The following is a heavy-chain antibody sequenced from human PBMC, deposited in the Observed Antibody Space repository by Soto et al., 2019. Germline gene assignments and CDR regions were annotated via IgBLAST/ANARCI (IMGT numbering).Heavy chain of an antibody. V-gene: IGHV4-34*01. D-gene: IGHD3-3*01. J-gene: IGHJ6*02. Sequence: ETLSLTCAVYGGSFSGYYWSWIRQPPGKGLEWIGEINHSGSTNYNPSLKSRVTISVDTSKNQSSLKLSSVTAADTAVYYCARDRRFLEWFPSYYYYYGMDVWGQGTTVTVSS. CDR2: INHSGST. CDR3: ARDRRFLEWFPSYYYYYGMDV. CDR1: GGSFSGYY.